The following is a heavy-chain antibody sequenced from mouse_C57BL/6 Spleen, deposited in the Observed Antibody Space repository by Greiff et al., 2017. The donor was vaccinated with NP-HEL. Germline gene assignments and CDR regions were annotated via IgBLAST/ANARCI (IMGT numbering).Heavy chain of an antibody. J-gene: IGHJ3*01. CDR2: IDPETGGT. CDR1: GYTFTDYE. CDR3: TRIYY. V-gene: IGHV1-15*01. Sequence: VQVVESGAELVRPGASVTLSCKASGYTFTDYEMHWVKQTPVHGLEWIGAIDPETGGTAYNQKFKGKAILTADKSSSTAYMELRSLTSEDSAVYYCTRIYYSGQGTLVTVSA.